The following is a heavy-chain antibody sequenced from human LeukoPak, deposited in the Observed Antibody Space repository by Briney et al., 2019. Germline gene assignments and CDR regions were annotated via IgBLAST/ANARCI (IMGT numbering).Heavy chain of an antibody. CDR3: ARDSSWGTSEYFQH. Sequence: SVKVSCKASGGTFSSYAISWVRQAPGQGLEWMGRIIPIFGTANYAQKFQGRVTITTDETTSTAYMELSSLRSEDTAVYYCARDSSWGTSEYFQHWGQGTLVTVSS. J-gene: IGHJ1*01. CDR1: GGTFSSYA. D-gene: IGHD6-13*01. CDR2: IIPIFGTA. V-gene: IGHV1-69*05.